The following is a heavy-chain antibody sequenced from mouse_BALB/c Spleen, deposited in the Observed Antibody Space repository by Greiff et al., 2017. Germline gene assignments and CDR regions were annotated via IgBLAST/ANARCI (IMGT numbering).Heavy chain of an antibody. CDR3: ASSAY. V-gene: IGHV1S137*01. J-gene: IGHJ3*01. CDR1: GFTFTDYA. Sequence: QVQLQQSGAELVRPGVSVKISCKGSGFTFTDYAMHWVKQSHAKSLEWIGVISTYYGDASYNQKFKGKATMTVDKSSSTAYMELARLTSEDSAIYYCASSAYWGQGTLVTVSA. CDR2: ISTYYGDA.